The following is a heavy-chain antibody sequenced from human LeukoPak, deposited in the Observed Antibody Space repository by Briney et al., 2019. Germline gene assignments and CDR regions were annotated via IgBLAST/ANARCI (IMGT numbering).Heavy chain of an antibody. CDR2: MYYSGRT. CDR1: GGSISSGGYY. CDR3: ARFTGTTRCFDY. V-gene: IGHV4-31*03. D-gene: IGHD4-11*01. Sequence: PSETLSLTCTVSGGSISSGGYYWSWIRQHPGKGLEWIGYMYYSGRTDYNPSLKSRVTISVDTSKNQFSLKLSSVTAADTAVYYCARFTGTTRCFDYWGQGTLVTVSS. J-gene: IGHJ4*02.